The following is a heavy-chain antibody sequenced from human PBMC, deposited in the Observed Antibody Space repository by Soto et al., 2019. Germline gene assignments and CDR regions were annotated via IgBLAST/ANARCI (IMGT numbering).Heavy chain of an antibody. V-gene: IGHV4-59*01. CDR3: ARHTDYYDLSDA. CDR1: VSSISPYR. Sequence: PSETLSLTCTVSVSSISPYRWSWIRPPPGKGLEWIGYIYYSGSTYYNPSLKSRVTLSVDTSKNQFSLKLSSGTAADTAVYYGARHTDYYDLSDAWSQGTLVTVSS. J-gene: IGHJ5*02. CDR2: IYYSGST. D-gene: IGHD3-22*01.